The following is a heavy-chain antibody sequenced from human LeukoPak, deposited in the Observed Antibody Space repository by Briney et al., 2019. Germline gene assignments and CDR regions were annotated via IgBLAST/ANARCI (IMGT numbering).Heavy chain of an antibody. Sequence: SETLSLTCAVYGGSFSGYYWSWIRQPAGKGLEWIGRIYTSGSTNYNPSLKSRVTMSVDTSKNQFSLKLSSVTAADTAVYYCARYYYDSSGYYRRIDAFDIWGQGTMVTVSS. D-gene: IGHD3-22*01. CDR3: ARYYYDSSGYYRRIDAFDI. CDR2: IYTSGST. J-gene: IGHJ3*02. CDR1: GGSFSGYY. V-gene: IGHV4-59*10.